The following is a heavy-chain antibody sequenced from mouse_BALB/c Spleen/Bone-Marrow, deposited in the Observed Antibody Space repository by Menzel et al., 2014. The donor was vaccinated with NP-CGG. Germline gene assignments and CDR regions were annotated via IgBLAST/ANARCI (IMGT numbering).Heavy chain of an antibody. V-gene: IGHV14-3*02. Sequence: EVQLQQSGAELVKPGASVKLSCTASGFNIKDTYMYWVKQRPEQGLEWIGRIDPANGNTKYDPKFQGKATITADTSSNTAFLQISSLTSEDTAVDYCARWEYYAMDYWGQGTSVTVSS. CDR1: GFNIKDTY. D-gene: IGHD4-1*01. CDR2: IDPANGNT. J-gene: IGHJ4*01. CDR3: ARWEYYAMDY.